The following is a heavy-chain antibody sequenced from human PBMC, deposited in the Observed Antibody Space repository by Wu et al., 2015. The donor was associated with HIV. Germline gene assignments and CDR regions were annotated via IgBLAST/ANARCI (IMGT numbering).Heavy chain of an antibody. Sequence: QVQLVQSGAEVKKPGSSVKVSCKASGGTFSSYAISWVRQAPGQGLEWMGGIIPIFGTANYAQKFQGRVTITTDESTSTAYMELSSLRSEDTAVYYCARAVFPYCSGGSCYRVSYYFDYVGPGERWSTVSS. J-gene: IGHJ4*02. CDR2: IIPIFGTA. D-gene: IGHD2-15*01. CDR3: ARAVFPYCSGGSCYRVSYYFDY. CDR1: GGTFSSYA. V-gene: IGHV1-69*05.